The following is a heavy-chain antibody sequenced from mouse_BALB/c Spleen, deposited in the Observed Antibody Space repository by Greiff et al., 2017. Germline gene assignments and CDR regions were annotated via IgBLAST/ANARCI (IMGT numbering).Heavy chain of an antibody. D-gene: IGHD2-10*02. J-gene: IGHJ3*01. Sequence: VQLQQSGAELVRPGALVKLSCTASGFNINDYYMPWVKQRPEQGLEWIGWIDPENGNTIYDPKFQGKASITADTSSNTAYLQLSSLTSEDTAVYYCAYVWSSFAYWGQGTLVTVSA. CDR3: AYVWSSFAY. V-gene: IGHV14-1*02. CDR2: IDPENGNT. CDR1: GFNINDYY.